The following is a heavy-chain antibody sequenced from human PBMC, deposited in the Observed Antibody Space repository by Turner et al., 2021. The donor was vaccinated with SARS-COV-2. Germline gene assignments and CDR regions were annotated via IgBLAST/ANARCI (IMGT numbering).Heavy chain of an antibody. J-gene: IGHJ4*02. Sequence: EVQLVVSGGGLVQPGGSLSLPCAASGFTFSLHSMFWVRQAPGAGLMWVTGSCNDGSRTDLADSVKGRYTVTRDNAKKTLYLQMDSLGVDDTAMYVCARGGPYAYDSWGQGTLVTVSS. D-gene: IGHD3-16*01. CDR1: GFTFSLHS. CDR3: ARGGPYAYDS. V-gene: IGHV3-74*01. CDR2: SCNDGSRT.